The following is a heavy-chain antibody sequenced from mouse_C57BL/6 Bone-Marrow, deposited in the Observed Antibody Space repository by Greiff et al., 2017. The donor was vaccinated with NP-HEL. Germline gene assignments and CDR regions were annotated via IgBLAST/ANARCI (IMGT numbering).Heavy chain of an antibody. CDR3: GYGSSYGYWYFDV. CDR2: INPSSGCT. V-gene: IGHV1-7*01. D-gene: IGHD1-1*01. Sequence: VQRVESGAELAKPGASVKLSCKASGYTFTSYWMHWVKQRPGQGLEWIGYINPSSGCTKYNQKFKDKATLTADKSSSTAYMQLSSLTSEDSAVYYCGYGSSYGYWYFDVWGTGTTVTVSS. J-gene: IGHJ1*03. CDR1: GYTFTSYW.